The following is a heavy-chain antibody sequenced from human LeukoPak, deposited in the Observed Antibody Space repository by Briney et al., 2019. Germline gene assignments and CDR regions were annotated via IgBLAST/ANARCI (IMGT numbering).Heavy chain of an antibody. D-gene: IGHD3-22*01. J-gene: IGHJ4*02. CDR1: GVSISSYY. V-gene: IGHV4-59*01. CDR2: INYSGST. Sequence: PSETLSLTCTVSGVSISSYYWTWIRQPPGKGLEWIGNINYSGSTKYNPSLKSRVTTSVDTSKNQFSLKLSSVTAADTAVYYCARWYYDSSGYRYFDYWGQGTLVTVSS. CDR3: ARWYYDSSGYRYFDY.